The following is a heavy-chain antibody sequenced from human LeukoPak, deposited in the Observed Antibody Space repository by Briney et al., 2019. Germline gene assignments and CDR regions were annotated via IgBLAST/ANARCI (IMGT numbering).Heavy chain of an antibody. CDR3: ARDGSHWSSFHY. D-gene: IGHD6-19*01. CDR1: GYSFNAFD. Sequence: ASVKVSCKASGYSFNAFDIHWVRQAPGQGLEWVGWINPNSGATDYAQKFRAGVTLTRDTTTNTVYMELSSLRSDDTAVYYCARDGSHWSSFHYWGQGTLVIVSS. V-gene: IGHV1-2*02. CDR2: INPNSGAT. J-gene: IGHJ4*02.